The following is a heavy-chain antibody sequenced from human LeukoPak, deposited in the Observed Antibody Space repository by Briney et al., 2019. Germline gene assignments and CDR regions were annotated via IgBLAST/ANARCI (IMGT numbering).Heavy chain of an antibody. Sequence: GGSLRLSCAASGFTFRSYAMSWVRQAPGKGLEWVAGISGTGGYRYYGDPVKGRFTISRDNPQNELYLQMNSLRAEDTTVYYCRILVYARELDHWGQGTLVTVSS. CDR3: RILVYARELDH. J-gene: IGHJ4*02. CDR1: GFTFRSYA. CDR2: ISGTGGYR. D-gene: IGHD2-8*01. V-gene: IGHV3-23*01.